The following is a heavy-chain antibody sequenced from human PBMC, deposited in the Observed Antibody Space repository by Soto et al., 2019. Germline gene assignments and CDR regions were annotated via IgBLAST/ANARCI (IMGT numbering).Heavy chain of an antibody. J-gene: IGHJ4*02. CDR3: AKGPHTNVGWPYYFES. D-gene: IGHD6-19*01. CDR1: VFTFSSYA. CDR2: ISGNGAYT. Sequence: GGSLRLSCAASVFTFSSYAMSLVRQAPGKGLEWASAISGNGAYTSYADSVMGRFTISRDNSRNSLSLHMSSLRDEDSALYYCAKGPHTNVGWPYYFESWGQGVTVTVSS. V-gene: IGHV3-23*01.